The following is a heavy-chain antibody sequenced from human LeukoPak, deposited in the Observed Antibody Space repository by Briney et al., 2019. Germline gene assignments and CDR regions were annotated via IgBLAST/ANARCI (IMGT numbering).Heavy chain of an antibody. V-gene: IGHV4-39*01. CDR2: IYYSGST. Sequence: ASETLSLTCTVSGGSISSGGYYWGWIRQPPGKGLEWIGSIYYSGSTYYNPSLKSRVTISVDTSKNQFSLKLSSVTAADTAVYYCARLEAFEHNWFDPWGQGTLVTVSS. J-gene: IGHJ5*02. CDR3: ARLEAFEHNWFDP. CDR1: GGSISSGGYY. D-gene: IGHD1/OR15-1a*01.